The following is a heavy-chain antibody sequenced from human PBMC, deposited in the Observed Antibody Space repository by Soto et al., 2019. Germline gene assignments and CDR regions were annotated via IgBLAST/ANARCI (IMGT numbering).Heavy chain of an antibody. CDR3: VRRMRDVVPTTSGPQLFKWYDP. D-gene: IGHD5-12*01. J-gene: IGHJ5*02. CDR1: GYTFTDYH. V-gene: IGHV1-2*02. Sequence: ASVKVSCKASGYTFTDYHIHWVRQAPGQGLEWMGLINPTTGGTDYAQKFQGRVNMTRDTSINTAYMEVTRLRFDDTAIYFCVRRMRDVVPTTSGPQLFKWYDPWGQGTLVTVSS. CDR2: INPTTGGT.